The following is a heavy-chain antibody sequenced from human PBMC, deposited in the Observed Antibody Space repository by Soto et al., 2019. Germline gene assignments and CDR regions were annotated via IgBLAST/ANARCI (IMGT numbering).Heavy chain of an antibody. Sequence: QVQLVESGGGVVQPGRSLRLSCAASGFTISSYGMHWVRQAPGKGLEWVAVISYDGSNKYYADSVKGRFTICKDNSKNTLYLQMNSLRAEDTAVYYCAKGGNSGYDLAAFDYWGQGTLVTVSS. CDR2: ISYDGSNK. CDR1: GFTISSYG. D-gene: IGHD5-12*01. CDR3: AKGGNSGYDLAAFDY. J-gene: IGHJ4*02. V-gene: IGHV3-30*18.